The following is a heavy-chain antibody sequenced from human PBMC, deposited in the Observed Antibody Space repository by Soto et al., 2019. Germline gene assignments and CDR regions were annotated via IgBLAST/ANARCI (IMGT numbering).Heavy chain of an antibody. Sequence: QVQLVQSGAEVKNPGSSVKVSCKASGGTFSSYAISWVRQAPGQGLEWMGGIIPIFGTANYAQKFQGRVKITADESTSTAYMVLSSLRSEDTAVYYCASTVTTGSPFDYWGQGTLVTVSS. J-gene: IGHJ4*02. CDR2: IIPIFGTA. D-gene: IGHD4-17*01. V-gene: IGHV1-69*01. CDR3: ASTVTTGSPFDY. CDR1: GGTFSSYA.